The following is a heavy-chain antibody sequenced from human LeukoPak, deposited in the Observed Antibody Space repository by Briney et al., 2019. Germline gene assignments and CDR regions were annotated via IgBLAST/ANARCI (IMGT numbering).Heavy chain of an antibody. CDR2: ISTDGVGT. Sequence: GVSLRLSCAASGFTFSSYDMNWVRQAPGKGLEWVSSISTDGVGTTYADFVKGRCTVSRDSSTNTLYLQMNSLRADDTAIYYCTKVLRTWYFDLWGRGALVTVSS. CDR1: GFTFSSYD. J-gene: IGHJ2*01. CDR3: TKVLRTWYFDL. V-gene: IGHV3-23*01.